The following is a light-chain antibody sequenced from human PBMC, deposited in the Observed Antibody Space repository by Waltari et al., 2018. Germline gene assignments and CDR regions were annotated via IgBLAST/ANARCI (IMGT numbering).Light chain of an antibody. Sequence: QLMLTQSPSASASLGASVKLTCTLSSGHSSYAIAWLQQQPEKDPRYLMKVNSDGSHIKGDGIPDRFSGSSSGAERYLTISSLQSEDEADYYCQTGGFGIWVFGGGTKLTVL. J-gene: IGLJ3*02. CDR3: QTGGFGIWV. CDR2: VNSDGSH. CDR1: SGHSSYA. V-gene: IGLV4-69*01.